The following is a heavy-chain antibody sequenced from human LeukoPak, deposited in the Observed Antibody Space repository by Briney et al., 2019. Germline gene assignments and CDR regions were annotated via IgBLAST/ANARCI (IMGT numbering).Heavy chain of an antibody. J-gene: IGHJ4*02. Sequence: SETLSLTCTVSGGSISSYYWSWIRQPPGKGLEWIGYIYYSGSTNYNPSLKSRVTISVDTSKNQFSLKLSSATAADTAVYYCARVLAAADADYWGQGTLVTVSS. V-gene: IGHV4-59*08. CDR2: IYYSGST. CDR1: GGSISSYY. D-gene: IGHD6-13*01. CDR3: ARVLAAADADY.